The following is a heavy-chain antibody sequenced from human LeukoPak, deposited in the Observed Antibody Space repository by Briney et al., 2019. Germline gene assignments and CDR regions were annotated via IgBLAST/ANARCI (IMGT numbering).Heavy chain of an antibody. CDR1: GASISSYY. D-gene: IGHD3-22*01. Sequence: SETLSLTCTVSGASISSYYWSWIRQPPGKGLEWIGYIYYSGSTNYNPSLKSRVTISVDTSKNQFSLKLSSVTAADTAVYYCARVGYYDSSGTFDYWGQGTLVTVSS. CDR2: IYYSGST. CDR3: ARVGYYDSSGTFDY. V-gene: IGHV4-59*01. J-gene: IGHJ4*02.